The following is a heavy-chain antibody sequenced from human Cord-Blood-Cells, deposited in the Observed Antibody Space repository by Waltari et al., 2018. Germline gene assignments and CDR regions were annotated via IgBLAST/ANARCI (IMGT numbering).Heavy chain of an antibody. D-gene: IGHD3-22*01. V-gene: IGHV1-2*02. Sequence: QVQLVQSGAEVKKPGASVKVSCTASGYTFTGYYMHWVRQAPRQGLEWMGWINPNSGGTNYAQKFQGRVTMTRDTSISTAYMELSRLRSDDTAVYYCARDWVYYYDSSGYYYFDYWGQGTLVTVSS. CDR1: GYTFTGYY. CDR2: INPNSGGT. J-gene: IGHJ4*02. CDR3: ARDWVYYYDSSGYYYFDY.